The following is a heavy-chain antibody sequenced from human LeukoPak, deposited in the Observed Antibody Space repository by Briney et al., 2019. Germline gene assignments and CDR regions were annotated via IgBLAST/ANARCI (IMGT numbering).Heavy chain of an antibody. V-gene: IGHV3-74*01. D-gene: IGHD3-10*01. Sequence: GGSLRLSCEASGFTFSSYWMHWVRQIPGKGLMWVSRIESNGLTLYADSVRDRLTISRDNGKSTIYLQMNSLRVDDTAIYYCAKAATYFYGSVTYDWFESWGQGTLVTVSS. CDR3: AKAATYFYGSVTYDWFES. CDR2: IESNGLT. CDR1: GFTFSSYW. J-gene: IGHJ5*01.